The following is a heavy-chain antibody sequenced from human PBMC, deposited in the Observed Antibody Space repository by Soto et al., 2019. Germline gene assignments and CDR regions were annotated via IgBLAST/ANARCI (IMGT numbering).Heavy chain of an antibody. CDR3: ARDRLGGLDY. CDR2: IYYSGST. Sequence: SETLSLTCTVSGGSISSGGYYWSWIRQHPGKGLEWIGYIYYSGSTYYNPSLKSRVTISVDTSKNQFSLKLSSVTAADTAVYYCARDRLGGLDYWGQGTLVTSPQ. J-gene: IGHJ4*02. CDR1: GGSISSGGYY. V-gene: IGHV4-31*03.